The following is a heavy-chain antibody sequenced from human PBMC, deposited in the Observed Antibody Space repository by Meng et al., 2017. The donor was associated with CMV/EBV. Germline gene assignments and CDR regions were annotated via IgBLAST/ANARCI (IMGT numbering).Heavy chain of an antibody. CDR3: AKGPTGTADY. V-gene: IGHV3-30*02. CDR2: IRYDGSNK. CDR1: EFTLLSDG. D-gene: IGHD1-1*01. Sequence: VRAVGCGGCVVLPGWSLRCFCAASEFTLLSDGMHWVRQATGKGLEWVAFIRYDGSNKYYADSVKGRFTISRDNSKNTLDLQMNSLRGEDTAVYYCAKGPTGTADYWGQGTLVTVSS. J-gene: IGHJ4*02.